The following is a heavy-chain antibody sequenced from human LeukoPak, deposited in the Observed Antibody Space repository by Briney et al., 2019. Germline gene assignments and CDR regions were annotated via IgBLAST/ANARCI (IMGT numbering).Heavy chain of an antibody. CDR2: INGDGSDT. D-gene: IGHD4-23*01. CDR3: TTVTRLRWSHADDY. Sequence: GGSLRLSCAASGFTFSGYWMHWARQSPGKGLVWVSCINGDGSDTRYADSVKGRFTISRDNAKNTLYLQMNSLKTEDTAVYYCTTVTRLRWSHADDYWGQGTLVTVSS. V-gene: IGHV3-74*01. J-gene: IGHJ4*02. CDR1: GFTFSGYW.